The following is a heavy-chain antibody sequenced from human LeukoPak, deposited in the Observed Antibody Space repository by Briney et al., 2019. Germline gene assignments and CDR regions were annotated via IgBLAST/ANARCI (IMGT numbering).Heavy chain of an antibody. CDR2: IYSSGST. D-gene: IGHD4-17*01. J-gene: IGHJ6*03. V-gene: IGHV4-59*11. CDR3: ARDGHGDYDYYYYYMDV. CDR1: GGSINGLY. Sequence: SETLSLTCTVSGGSINGLYWSWIRQPPGKELEWIGYIYSSGSTNYNPSLKGRVTMSVDTSKNQFSLKLSSVTAADTAVYYCARDGHGDYDYYYYYMDVWGKGTTVTVSS.